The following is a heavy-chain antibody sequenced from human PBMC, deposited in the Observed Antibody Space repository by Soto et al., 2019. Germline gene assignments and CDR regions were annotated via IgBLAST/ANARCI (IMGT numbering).Heavy chain of an antibody. CDR3: ARHKFGVVPAATTTLNWFDP. J-gene: IGHJ5*02. Sequence: PGESLKISGKGSGYSFTSYWNSWVRQMPGKGLERMGRICPSDSYTNYRPSFQGHVTISADKSISTAYLQWSSLKASDTAMYYCARHKFGVVPAATTTLNWFDPWGQGTLVTVSS. CDR2: ICPSDSYT. CDR1: GYSFTSYW. D-gene: IGHD2-2*01. V-gene: IGHV5-10-1*01.